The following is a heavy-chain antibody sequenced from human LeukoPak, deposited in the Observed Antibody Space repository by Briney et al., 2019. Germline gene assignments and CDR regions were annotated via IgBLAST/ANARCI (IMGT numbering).Heavy chain of an antibody. D-gene: IGHD4-11*01. CDR3: ARAHYSNYAGLRDPNPY. CDR2: ISSSGSTI. J-gene: IGHJ4*02. V-gene: IGHV3-11*04. CDR1: GFTFSDYY. Sequence: GGSLRLSCAASGFTFSDYYMSWIRQAPGKGLEWVSYISSSGSTIHYADSVKGRFTISRDNAKNSLYLQMNSLRAEDTAVYYCARAHYSNYAGLRDPNPYWGQGTLVTVSS.